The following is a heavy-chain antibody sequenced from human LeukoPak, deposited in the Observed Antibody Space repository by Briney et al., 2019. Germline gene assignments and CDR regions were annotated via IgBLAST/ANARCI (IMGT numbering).Heavy chain of an antibody. Sequence: KASETLSLTCAVYGGSFSGYYWSWIRQPPGKGLEWIGEINHSGSTNYNPSLKSRVTISVDTSKNQFSLKLSSVTAADTAVYYCARGRSRRLRERITMVRGDLTFDYWGQGTLVTVSS. CDR3: ARGRSRRLRERITMVRGDLTFDY. J-gene: IGHJ4*02. CDR1: GGSFSGYY. D-gene: IGHD3-10*01. CDR2: INHSGST. V-gene: IGHV4-34*01.